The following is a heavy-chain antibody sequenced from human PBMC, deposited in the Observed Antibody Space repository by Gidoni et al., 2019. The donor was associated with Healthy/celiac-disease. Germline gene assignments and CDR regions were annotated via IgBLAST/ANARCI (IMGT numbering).Heavy chain of an antibody. CDR3: ARGRSSSSSEDYYYYYMDV. V-gene: IGHV1-8*01. J-gene: IGHJ6*03. CDR1: GYTFTSYD. Sequence: QVQLVQSGAEVKKPGASVKVYCKASGYTFTSYDINWVRQATGQGLAWMGWMNPNSGNTGYAQKFQGRVTMTRNTSISTAYMELSSLRSEDTAVYYCARGRSSSSSEDYYYYYMDVWGKGTTVTVSS. CDR2: MNPNSGNT. D-gene: IGHD6-6*01.